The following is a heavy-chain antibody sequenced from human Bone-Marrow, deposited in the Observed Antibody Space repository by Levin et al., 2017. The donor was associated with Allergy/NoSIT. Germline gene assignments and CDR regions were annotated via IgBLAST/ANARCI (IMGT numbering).Heavy chain of an antibody. D-gene: IGHD3-22*01. V-gene: IGHV3-30*03. Sequence: LPGGSLRLSCEGSGFTFSDYGIHWVRQAPGKGLEWVAVVSNEESNTYYGDSVKGRFTITRDNSKNMVYLHMESLRAEDTAVYYCARVNSGYYSWFDPWGQGTRVTVSS. CDR3: ARVNSGYYSWFDP. CDR2: VSNEESNT. CDR1: GFTFSDYG. J-gene: IGHJ5*02.